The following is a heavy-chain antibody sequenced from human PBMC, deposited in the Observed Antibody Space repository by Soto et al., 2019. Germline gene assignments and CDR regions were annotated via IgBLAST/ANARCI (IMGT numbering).Heavy chain of an antibody. Sequence: EVQLVESGGGLVQPGRSLRLSCAASGFTFDDYAMHWVRQAPGKGLEWVSGISWNSGSIGYADSVKGRFTISRDNAKNSLYLQMNSLRAEDTALYYCAKDIRYDSSGLSVDYWGQGTLVTVSS. V-gene: IGHV3-9*01. CDR3: AKDIRYDSSGLSVDY. CDR2: ISWNSGSI. CDR1: GFTFDDYA. D-gene: IGHD3-22*01. J-gene: IGHJ4*02.